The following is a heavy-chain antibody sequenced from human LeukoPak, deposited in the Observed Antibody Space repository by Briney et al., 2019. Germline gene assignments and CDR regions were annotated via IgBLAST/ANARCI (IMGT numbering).Heavy chain of an antibody. CDR3: ARVSSGWYEDN. D-gene: IGHD6-19*01. Sequence: ASVKVSCKASGYTFTSYAMNWVRQAPGQGLEWMGWINTDTGNPTCAQAFTGRFVFSFDTSVSTAYLEIIDLKAADTAIYFCARVSSGWYEDNWGQGTLVTVSS. CDR2: INTDTGNP. V-gene: IGHV7-4-1*02. J-gene: IGHJ4*02. CDR1: GYTFTSYA.